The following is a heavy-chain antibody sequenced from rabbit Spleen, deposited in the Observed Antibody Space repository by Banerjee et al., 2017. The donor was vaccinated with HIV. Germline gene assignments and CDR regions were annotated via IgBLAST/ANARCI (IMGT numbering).Heavy chain of an antibody. D-gene: IGHD1-1*01. CDR3: ARNYVNTFDP. J-gene: IGHJ2*01. V-gene: IGHV1S7*01. Sequence: QSLEESGGGLVQPGGSLTLSCKASGFDFSSYYMTWVRQAPGKGLEWIGLIEPIFGTTYYANWVNGRFTISSHNAQNTLYLQVKSLTAADTATYFCARNYVNTFDPWGPGTLVTVS. CDR2: IEPIFGTT. CDR1: GFDFSSYY.